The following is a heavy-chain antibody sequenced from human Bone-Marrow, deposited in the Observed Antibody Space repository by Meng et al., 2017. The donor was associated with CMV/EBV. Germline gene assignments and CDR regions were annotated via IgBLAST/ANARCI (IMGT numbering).Heavy chain of an antibody. CDR3: ARDPKKYYDFWSGYYTTGDGMDV. Sequence: GESLKISCAASGFTVSSNYMSWVRQAPGKGLEWVSYISSSGSTIYYADSVKGRFTISRDNAKNSLYLQMNSLRAEDTAVYYCARDPKKYYDFWSGYYTTGDGMDVWGQGTTVTVSS. D-gene: IGHD3-3*01. CDR1: GFTVSSNY. V-gene: IGHV3-11*04. CDR2: ISSSGSTI. J-gene: IGHJ6*02.